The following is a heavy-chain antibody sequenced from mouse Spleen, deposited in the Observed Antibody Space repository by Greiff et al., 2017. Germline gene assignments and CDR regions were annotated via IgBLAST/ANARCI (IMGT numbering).Heavy chain of an antibody. Sequence: QVQLQQPGAELVRPGASVKLSCKASGYSFTSYWMNWVKQRPGQGLEWIGMIHPSDSETRLNQKFKDKATLTVDKSSSTAYMQLSSPTSEDSAVYYCARGGGITTATPRGFAYWGQGTLVTVSA. V-gene: IGHV1-61*01. CDR3: ARGGGITTATPRGFAY. CDR1: GYSFTSYW. CDR2: IHPSDSET. J-gene: IGHJ3*01. D-gene: IGHD1-2*01.